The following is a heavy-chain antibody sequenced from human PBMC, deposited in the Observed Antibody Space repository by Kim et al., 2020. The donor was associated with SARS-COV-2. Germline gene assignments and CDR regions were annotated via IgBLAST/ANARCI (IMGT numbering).Heavy chain of an antibody. Sequence: GGSLRLSCAASGFTFSSYAMSWVRQAPGKGLEWVSAISGSGGSTYYADSVKGRFTISRDNSKNTLYLQMNSLRAEDTAVYYCAKGEYSSGWYALDYWGQGTPVTVSS. V-gene: IGHV3-23*01. CDR2: ISGSGGST. CDR3: AKGEYSSGWYALDY. J-gene: IGHJ4*02. D-gene: IGHD6-19*01. CDR1: GFTFSSYA.